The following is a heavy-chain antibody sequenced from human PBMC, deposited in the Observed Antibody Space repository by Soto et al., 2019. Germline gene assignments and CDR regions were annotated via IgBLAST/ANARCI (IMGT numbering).Heavy chain of an antibody. CDR2: IWYDGSNK. V-gene: IGHV3-33*01. J-gene: IGHJ6*02. Sequence: QVQLVESGGGVVQPGRSLRLSCAASGFTFSSYGMHWVRQAPGKGLEWVAVIWYDGSNKYYADSVKGRFTISRDNSKNTLYLQMNSLRAEDTAVYSCARDRVATRGPYYYYGMDVWGQGTTVTVSS. CDR1: GFTFSSYG. D-gene: IGHD5-12*01. CDR3: ARDRVATRGPYYYYGMDV.